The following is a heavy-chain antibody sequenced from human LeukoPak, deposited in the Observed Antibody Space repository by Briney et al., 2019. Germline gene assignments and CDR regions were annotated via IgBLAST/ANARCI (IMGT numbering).Heavy chain of an antibody. J-gene: IGHJ4*02. CDR3: ARARVVRSSWYGGEYYDY. CDR1: GFTFSSYW. Sequence: PGGSLRLSCAASGFTFSSYWMSWVRQAPGKGLEWVANIKQDGSEKYYVDSVKGRFTISRDNAKNSLYLQMNSLRAEDTAVYYCARARVVRSSWYGGEYYDYWGQGTLVTVSS. V-gene: IGHV3-7*01. CDR2: IKQDGSEK. D-gene: IGHD6-13*01.